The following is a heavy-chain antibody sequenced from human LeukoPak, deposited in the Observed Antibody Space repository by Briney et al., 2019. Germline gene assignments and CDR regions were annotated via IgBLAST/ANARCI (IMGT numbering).Heavy chain of an antibody. CDR2: ISSSGSTI. D-gene: IGHD3-3*01. J-gene: IGHJ4*02. CDR1: GFTFSDYY. V-gene: IGHV3-11*01. Sequence: GGSLRLSCAASGFTFSDYYMSWIRQAPGKGLEWVSYISSSGSTIYYADSVKGRFTISRDNAKNSLYLQMNSLRAEDTAVYYCASLGTIRFLEWLSPDYWGQGTLVTVSS. CDR3: ASLGTIRFLEWLSPDY.